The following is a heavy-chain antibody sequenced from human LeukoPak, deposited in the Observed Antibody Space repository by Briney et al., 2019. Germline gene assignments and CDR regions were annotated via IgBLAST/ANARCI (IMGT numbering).Heavy chain of an antibody. CDR2: ISYDGSNK. CDR3: AKMAQNFDY. D-gene: IGHD5-24*01. Sequence: GRSLRLSCAASGFTFSSYGMHWVRQAPGKGLEWVAVISYDGSNKYYADPVKGRFTISRDNSKNTLYLQMNSLRAEDTAVYYCAKMAQNFDYWGQGTLVTVSS. CDR1: GFTFSSYG. V-gene: IGHV3-30*18. J-gene: IGHJ4*02.